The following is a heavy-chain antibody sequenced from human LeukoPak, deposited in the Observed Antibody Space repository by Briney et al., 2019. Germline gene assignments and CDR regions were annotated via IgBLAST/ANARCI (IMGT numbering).Heavy chain of an antibody. CDR1: GYTFTLYA. D-gene: IGHD3-9*01. CDR3: ARSSYDFLTGSPLLNSFDY. CDR2: VNAGNGKT. V-gene: IGHV1-3*01. J-gene: IGHJ4*02. Sequence: GASVKVSCTASGYTFTLYALHWVRQAPRQRLEWMGWVNAGNGKTKYSQKFQGRVTITRDTSASAAYMELNSLRSEDTAVYYCARSSYDFLTGSPLLNSFDYWGQGTLVTVSS.